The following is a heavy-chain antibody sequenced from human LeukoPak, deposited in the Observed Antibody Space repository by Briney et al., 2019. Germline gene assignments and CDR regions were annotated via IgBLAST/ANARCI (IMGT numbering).Heavy chain of an antibody. Sequence: SVKVSCKASGGIFSSYAISWVRQAPGQGLEWMGGIIPIFGTVNYAQKFQGRVTITADESTSTAYMELSSLRSEDTAVYYCAGRRRIRYCSSNSCYAKWFDPWGQGTLVTDSS. J-gene: IGHJ5*02. D-gene: IGHD2-2*01. V-gene: IGHV1-69*13. CDR3: AGRRRIRYCSSNSCYAKWFDP. CDR1: GGIFSSYA. CDR2: IIPIFGTV.